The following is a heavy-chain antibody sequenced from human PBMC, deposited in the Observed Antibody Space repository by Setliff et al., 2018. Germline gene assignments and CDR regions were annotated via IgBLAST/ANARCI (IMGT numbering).Heavy chain of an antibody. V-gene: IGHV3-64*02. J-gene: IGHJ4*02. Sequence: GGSLRLSCAASGFTFSSYAMHWVRQAPGRGLEYVSAINSNGGTTYYADSGKGRFTVSRDNSKNTLYLQMGSLRAEDMAVYYCATWTGYSIDYWGQGTLVTVSS. D-gene: IGHD3-3*01. CDR2: INSNGGTT. CDR3: ATWTGYSIDY. CDR1: GFTFSSYA.